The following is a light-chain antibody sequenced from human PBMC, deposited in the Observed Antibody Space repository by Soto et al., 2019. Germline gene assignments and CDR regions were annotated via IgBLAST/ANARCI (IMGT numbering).Light chain of an antibody. Sequence: DIQRTQYNSTLSSSVGDRVTITCRASQNVNGWLAWYQQKPGKAPKLLIYKASSLESGVPSRFSGSGSGTEFTLTISSLQPDDFATYYCHPYDSYWPFAQGANVDI. CDR1: QNVNGW. CDR2: KAS. CDR3: HPYDSYWP. J-gene: IGKJ1*01. V-gene: IGKV1-5*03.